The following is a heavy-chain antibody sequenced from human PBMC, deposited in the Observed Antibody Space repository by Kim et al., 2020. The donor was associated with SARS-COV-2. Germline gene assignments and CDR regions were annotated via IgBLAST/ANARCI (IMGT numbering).Heavy chain of an antibody. CDR3: ARDSRGFWSGGSELDY. CDR1: GYTFTSYD. V-gene: IGHV1-18*01. CDR2: ISAYNGNT. J-gene: IGHJ4*02. D-gene: IGHD3-3*01. Sequence: ASVKVSCKSSGYTFTSYDINWVRQAPGQGLEWMGWISAYNGNTNYAQTFQGRVTMTTDTSTSTAYMELRSLRSDDTAVYYCARDSRGFWSGGSELDYWGQGTLVTVSS.